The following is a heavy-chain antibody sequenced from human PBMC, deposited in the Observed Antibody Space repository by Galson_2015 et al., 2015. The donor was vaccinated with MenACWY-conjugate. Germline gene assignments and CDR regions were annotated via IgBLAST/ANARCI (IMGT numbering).Heavy chain of an antibody. CDR1: AFTFSNAY. CDR2: IKSQTDGGEI. J-gene: IGHJ6*03. D-gene: IGHD2-21*01. Sequence: SLRLSCAGSAFTFSNAYMSWVRRAPGKGLEWVGRIKSQTDGGEIDYAAPVKGRFTISRDDSKNTLYLQMNSLKIEDTAVYYCTTHKPDSWGGLLFHFYMDVWGKGTTVTVSS. V-gene: IGHV3-15*01. CDR3: TTHKPDSWGGLLFHFYMDV.